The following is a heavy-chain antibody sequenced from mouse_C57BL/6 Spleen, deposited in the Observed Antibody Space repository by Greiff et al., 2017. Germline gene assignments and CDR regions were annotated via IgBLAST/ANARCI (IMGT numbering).Heavy chain of an antibody. CDR1: GFTFSSYA. J-gene: IGHJ3*01. CDR2: ISSGGDYI. D-gene: IGHD1-1*01. Sequence: DVQLVQSGEGLVKPGGSLKLSCAASGFTFSSYAMSWVRQTPDKRLEWVAYISSGGDYIYYADTVKGRFTISRDNARNTLYLQMSRLKSEDTAMYYGARGGDYYGSSYWFAYWGQGTLVTVSA. CDR3: ARGGDYYGSSYWFAY. V-gene: IGHV5-9-1*02.